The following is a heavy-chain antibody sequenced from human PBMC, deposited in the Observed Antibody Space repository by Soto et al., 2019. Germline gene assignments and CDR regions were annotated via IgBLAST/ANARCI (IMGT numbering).Heavy chain of an antibody. CDR3: AGQWLAHAGITWYFDL. D-gene: IGHD6-19*01. CDR1: GFTFSSYA. J-gene: IGHJ2*01. Sequence: PGGSLRLSCAASGFTFSSYAMSWVRQAPGKGLEWVSAISGSGGSTYYADSVKGRFTISRDNSKNTLYLQMNSLRAEDTAVYYCAGQWLAHAGITWYFDLWGRGTLVTVSS. CDR2: ISGSGGST. V-gene: IGHV3-23*01.